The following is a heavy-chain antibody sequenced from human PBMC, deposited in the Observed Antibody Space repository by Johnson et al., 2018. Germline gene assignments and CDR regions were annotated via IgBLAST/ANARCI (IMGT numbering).Heavy chain of an antibody. CDR1: GYSFTSYW. D-gene: IGHD6-13*01. CDR2: IYPGDSEI. Sequence: VQLVQSGAEVKKPGESLKISCKGSGYSFTSYWIGWVRQMPGKGLEWMGIIYPGDSEIRYSPSFQGQVTISADKSINTAYLQWSSLKGSGTAIYYCAREGSSRFCFYYGMDVWGQGTTVTVSS. V-gene: IGHV5-51*03. J-gene: IGHJ6*02. CDR3: AREGSSRFCFYYGMDV.